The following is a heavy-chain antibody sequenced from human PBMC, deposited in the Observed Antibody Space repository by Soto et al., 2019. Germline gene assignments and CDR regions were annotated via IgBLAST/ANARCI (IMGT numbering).Heavy chain of an antibody. Sequence: PGGSLRLSCAASGFTFSSYAMSWVRQAPGKGLEWVAVISYDGSNKYYADSVKGRFTISRDNSKNTLYLQMNSLRAEDTAVYYCAKDNSGGYDSYYYYYMDVWGKGTTVTVSS. D-gene: IGHD5-12*01. V-gene: IGHV3-30*18. CDR1: GFTFSSYA. CDR3: AKDNSGGYDSYYYYYMDV. CDR2: ISYDGSNK. J-gene: IGHJ6*03.